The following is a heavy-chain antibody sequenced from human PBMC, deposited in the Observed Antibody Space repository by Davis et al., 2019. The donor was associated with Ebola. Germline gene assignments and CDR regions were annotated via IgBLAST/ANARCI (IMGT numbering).Heavy chain of an antibody. D-gene: IGHD5-24*01. V-gene: IGHV1-2*02. J-gene: IGHJ4*02. CDR1: GYTFNNYY. Sequence: ASVKVSCKASGYTFNNYYLHWVRQAPGQGLEWMGWINPNSGGTNYAQKFHGRVTMTWDTSITTAYMELTRLRSDDTAVFYCARGKRVFDYWGQGTLVTVSS. CDR2: INPNSGGT. CDR3: ARGKRVFDY.